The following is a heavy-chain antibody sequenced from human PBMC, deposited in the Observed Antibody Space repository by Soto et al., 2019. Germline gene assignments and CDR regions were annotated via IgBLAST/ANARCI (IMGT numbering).Heavy chain of an antibody. V-gene: IGHV3-53*01. D-gene: IGHD3-10*01. CDR2: IYSGGST. CDR3: ARDSQHDNGDDY. CDR1: GFTVSSNY. Sequence: GGSLRLSCAASGFTVSSNYMSWVRQAPGKGLEWVSVIYSGGSTYYADSVKGRFTISRDNSKNTLYLQMNSLRAEDTAVYYCARDSQHDNGDDYWGQGTLVTVSS. J-gene: IGHJ4*02.